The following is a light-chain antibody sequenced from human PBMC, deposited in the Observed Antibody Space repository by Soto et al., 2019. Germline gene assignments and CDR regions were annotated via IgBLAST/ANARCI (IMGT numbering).Light chain of an antibody. Sequence: QSALTQPASVSGSPGQSITISCTGTSSDVGGYHYVSWYQQHPGKAPKLMIHDVSSRPSGVSYRFSGSKSGNTASLTIAGLQADDEADYDCGSYTSTRTLVFGGGTKLTVL. CDR1: SSDVGGYHY. CDR3: GSYTSTRTLV. V-gene: IGLV2-14*03. CDR2: DVS. J-gene: IGLJ2*01.